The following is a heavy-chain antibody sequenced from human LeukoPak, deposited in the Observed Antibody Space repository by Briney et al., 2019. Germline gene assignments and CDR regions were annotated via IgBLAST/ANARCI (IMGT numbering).Heavy chain of an antibody. V-gene: IGHV4-39*07. J-gene: IGHJ3*02. CDR3: ARTIWRSGWSAAIANDI. CDR1: GGSISSRSYY. D-gene: IGHD6-19*01. Sequence: PSETLSLTCMVSGGSISSRSYYWGWIRQPPGKGLEWIGSIYYSGSTYYNPSLKSRVTISVDTSKNQFSLKLSSVTAADTAVYYCARTIWRSGWSAAIANDIWGQGTMVTVSS. CDR2: IYYSGST.